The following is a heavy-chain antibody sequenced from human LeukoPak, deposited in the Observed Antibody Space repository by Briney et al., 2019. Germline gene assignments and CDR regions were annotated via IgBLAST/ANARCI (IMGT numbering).Heavy chain of an antibody. CDR2: VYYTGSA. CDR1: GGSISGYY. J-gene: IGHJ3*02. CDR3: ARHVGDSDYYDSSGHPHDAFDI. D-gene: IGHD3-22*01. Sequence: PSETLSLTCTVSGGSISGYYWSWIRQPPGKGLEWIAYVYYTGSANYNPSLKSRVTISVDTSKKQFSLNLTSVTAADTAVYYCARHVGDSDYYDSSGHPHDAFDIWGQGTMVTVSS. V-gene: IGHV4-59*08.